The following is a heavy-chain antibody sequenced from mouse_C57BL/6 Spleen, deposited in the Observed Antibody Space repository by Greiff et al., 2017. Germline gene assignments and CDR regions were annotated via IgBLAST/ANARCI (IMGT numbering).Heavy chain of an antibody. CDR1: GFTFSDYG. CDR3: ARSAELDWYFDV. V-gene: IGHV5-17*01. Sequence: EVKLMESGGGLVKPGGSLKLSCAASGFTFSDYGVHWVRQAPEKGLEWVAYISSGSSTIYYADTVKGRFTISRDNAKNTLFLQMTSLRSEDTAMYYCARSAELDWYFDVWGTGTTVTVSS. CDR2: ISSGSSTI. D-gene: IGHD3-1*01. J-gene: IGHJ1*03.